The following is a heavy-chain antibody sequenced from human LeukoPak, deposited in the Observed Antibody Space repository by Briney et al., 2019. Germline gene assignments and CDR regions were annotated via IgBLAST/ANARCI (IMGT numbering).Heavy chain of an antibody. CDR2: IIPIFGTG. Sequence: SGKVSCKASGGTSANYAISWVRTAPGQGLEWMGGIIPIFGTGQSAQKFQGRLTITADESTRTTYMELSSLRSEDTAVYYCATPCCGAISCLDVFDVWGQGTVVTVSS. V-gene: IGHV1-69*13. CDR3: ATPCCGAISCLDVFDV. CDR1: GGTSANYA. D-gene: IGHD4/OR15-4a*01. J-gene: IGHJ3*01.